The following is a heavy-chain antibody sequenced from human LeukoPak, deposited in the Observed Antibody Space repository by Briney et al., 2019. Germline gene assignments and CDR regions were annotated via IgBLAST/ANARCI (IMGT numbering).Heavy chain of an antibody. J-gene: IGHJ4*02. D-gene: IGHD5-24*01. CDR2: MNPNSGNT. CDR3: ARGRRWLQLLFDF. V-gene: IGHV1-8*03. CDR1: GYTFTSYD. Sequence: ASVKVSCKASGYTFTSYDINWVRQATGQGLEGRGWMNPNSGNTGYAQKFQGRVTITTNTSISTAYMELSSLRSEDTAVYYCARGRRWLQLLFDFWGQGTLVTVSS.